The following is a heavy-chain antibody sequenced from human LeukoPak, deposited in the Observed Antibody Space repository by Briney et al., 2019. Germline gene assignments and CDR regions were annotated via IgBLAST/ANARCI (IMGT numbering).Heavy chain of an antibody. CDR2: ITYSSGNT. Sequence: GGSLRLSCAASGFTFSAYGMSWFRQAPGKGLEWVSAITYSSGNTYYAASVKGRFTISRDNSKNTLYLQMNSLIAEDTALYYCARDGTECGGDCYSDYWGQGTLVTVSS. CDR3: ARDGTECGGDCYSDY. V-gene: IGHV3-23*01. CDR1: GFTFSAYG. J-gene: IGHJ4*02. D-gene: IGHD2-21*02.